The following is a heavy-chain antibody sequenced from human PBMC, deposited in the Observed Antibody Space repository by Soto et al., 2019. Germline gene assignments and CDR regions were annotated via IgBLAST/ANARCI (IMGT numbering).Heavy chain of an antibody. D-gene: IGHD3-3*01. J-gene: IGHJ6*02. V-gene: IGHV5-10-1*01. CDR2: IDPSDSYT. Sequence: ESLKISCKGSGYSFTSYWISWVRQMPGKGLEWMGRIDPSDSYTNYSPSFQGHVTISADKSISTAYLQLSSLKASDTAMYYCARPHFLVSDSLYGMDVWGQGTKVTASS. CDR1: GYSFTSYW. CDR3: ARPHFLVSDSLYGMDV.